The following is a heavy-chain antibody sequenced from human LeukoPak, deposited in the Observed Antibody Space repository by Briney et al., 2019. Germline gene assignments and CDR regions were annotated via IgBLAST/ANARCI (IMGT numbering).Heavy chain of an antibody. V-gene: IGHV1-69*04. CDR1: GGTFSSYA. D-gene: IGHD1-26*01. CDR2: IIPILGVA. Sequence: ASVKVSCKASGGTFSSYAISWVRQAPGQGLEWMGRIIPILGVANYAQKFQGRVTITADKSTSTAYMELSSLRSEDTAVYYCARGSGSWGAFDYWGQGTLVTVSS. CDR3: ARGSGSWGAFDY. J-gene: IGHJ4*02.